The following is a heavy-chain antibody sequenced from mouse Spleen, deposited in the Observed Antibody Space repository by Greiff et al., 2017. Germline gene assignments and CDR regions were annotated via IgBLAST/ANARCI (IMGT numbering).Heavy chain of an antibody. CDR3: ARGGYRYDRDWYFDV. CDR1: GYSFTSYY. D-gene: IGHD2-14*01. CDR2: IYPGSGNT. V-gene: IGHV1-66*01. J-gene: IGHJ1*01. Sequence: QVQLQQSGPELVKPGASVKISCKASGYSFTSYYIHWVKQRPGQGLEWIGWIYPGSGNTKYNEKFKGKATLTADTSSSTAYMQLSSLTSEDSAVYYCARGGYRYDRDWYFDVWGAGTTVTVSS.